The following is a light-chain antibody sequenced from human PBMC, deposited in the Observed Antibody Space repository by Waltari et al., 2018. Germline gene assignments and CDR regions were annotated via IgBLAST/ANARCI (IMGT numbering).Light chain of an antibody. CDR2: KNE. J-gene: IGLJ3*02. V-gene: IGLV1-47*01. CDR3: ATWDDSLNSWV. CDR1: SSNVGNNY. Sequence: QPVLTLPPSASGTPGQVVSFSCSGSSSNVGNNYVYWYQQLPGTAPKLLIYKNEQRPSVVPDRFFGSKSGTSASLVISGLRSEDEGHYTCATWDDSLNSWVFGGGTKLTIL.